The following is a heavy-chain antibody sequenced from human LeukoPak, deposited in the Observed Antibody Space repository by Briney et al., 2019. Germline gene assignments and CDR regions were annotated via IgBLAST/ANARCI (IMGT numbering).Heavy chain of an antibody. CDR1: GDSISGYY. CDR2: IYTSGST. D-gene: IGHD5-18*01. CDR3: ARGGYSYGPNWFDP. V-gene: IGHV4-4*07. J-gene: IGHJ5*02. Sequence: PSETLSLTCTVSGDSISGYYWSWIRQPAGKGLEWIGRIYTSGSTNYNPSLKSRVTMSVDTSKNQFSLKLSSVTAADTAVYYCARGGYSYGPNWFDPWGQGTLVTVSS.